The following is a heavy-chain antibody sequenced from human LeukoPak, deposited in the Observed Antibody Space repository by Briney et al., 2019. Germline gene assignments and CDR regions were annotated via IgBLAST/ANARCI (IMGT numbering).Heavy chain of an antibody. Sequence: GGSLRLSCAASGFTVSNSYMSWVRQAPGKGLEWVSVIYSGGSSYYADSVKGRFAISKDNSKNTVYLQMNSLRVEDTAVYYCARGMAGYGGYDYWGQGTLVTVSS. J-gene: IGHJ4*02. CDR1: GFTVSNSY. CDR2: IYSGGSS. V-gene: IGHV3-66*01. D-gene: IGHD5-12*01. CDR3: ARGMAGYGGYDY.